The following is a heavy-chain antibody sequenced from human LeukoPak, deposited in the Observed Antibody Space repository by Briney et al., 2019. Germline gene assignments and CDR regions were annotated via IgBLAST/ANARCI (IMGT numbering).Heavy chain of an antibody. CDR1: GFTVSSNY. CDR3: ARDARYYDFWSGYYRPYYFDY. Sequence: GGSLRLSCAASGFTVSSNYMSWVRQAPGKGLEWVSVIYSGGSTYYADSVKGRFTISRDNSKNTLYPQMNSLRAEDTAVYYCARDARYYDFWSGYYRPYYFDYWGQGTLVTVSS. D-gene: IGHD3-3*01. J-gene: IGHJ4*02. CDR2: IYSGGST. V-gene: IGHV3-66*01.